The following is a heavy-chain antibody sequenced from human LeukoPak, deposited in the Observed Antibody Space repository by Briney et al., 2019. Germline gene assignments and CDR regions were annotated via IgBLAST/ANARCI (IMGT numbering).Heavy chain of an antibody. CDR2: ISGSGARA. D-gene: IGHD1-26*01. CDR3: AKEVVLGETNYYYYGMGV. Sequence: GSLRLSCAASGFNFRGYAMSWVRQTPGKGLEWVSAISGSGARAHYAESVRGRFTISRDNSQNTLHLQMNSLRAEDTAVYYCAKEVVLGETNYYYYGMGVWGQGTTVTVSS. V-gene: IGHV3-23*01. CDR1: GFNFRGYA. J-gene: IGHJ6*02.